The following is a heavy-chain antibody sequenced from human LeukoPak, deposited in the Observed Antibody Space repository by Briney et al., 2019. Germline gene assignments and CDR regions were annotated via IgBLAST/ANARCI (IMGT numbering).Heavy chain of an antibody. CDR2: INNSGST. J-gene: IGHJ3*02. V-gene: IGHV4-34*01. D-gene: IGHD5-24*01. CDR1: GVTFSGYY. Sequence: SSETLSLTCAVYGVTFSGYYWSWLRQPPGKGLEWIGEINNSGSTNYNPSLKSRVTISVDTSKNQFSLKLSSVTAADTAVYYCARVTPPTMREDAFDIWGQGTMVTVSS. CDR3: ARVTPPTMREDAFDI.